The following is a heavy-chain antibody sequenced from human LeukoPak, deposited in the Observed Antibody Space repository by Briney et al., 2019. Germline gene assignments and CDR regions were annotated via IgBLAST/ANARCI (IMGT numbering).Heavy chain of an antibody. CDR2: INHSGST. D-gene: IGHD5-18*01. V-gene: IGHV4-34*01. J-gene: IGHJ5*02. Sequence: PSETLSLTCAVYGGSFSGYYWSWIRQPPGKGLEWIGEINHSGSTNYNPSLKSRVTISVDTSKNQFSLKLSSVTAADTAVYYCARGNPRGYGYGPGYNWFDPWGQGTLVTVSS. CDR3: ARGNPRGYGYGPGYNWFDP. CDR1: GGSFSGYY.